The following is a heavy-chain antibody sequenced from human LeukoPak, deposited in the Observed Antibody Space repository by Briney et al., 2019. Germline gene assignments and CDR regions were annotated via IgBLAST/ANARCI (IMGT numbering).Heavy chain of an antibody. V-gene: IGHV1-2*04. Sequence: ASVKVSCKTSGYTFIACYIHWVRQAPGEGLEWMGWINPNSGGTQYSQKFQGSVTMTRDRSSKTVYMDLTRLNSGDTAIYYCARGRSASSGWYGADYWGQGTLVTVSS. CDR1: GYTFIACY. D-gene: IGHD6-19*01. CDR3: ARGRSASSGWYGADY. CDR2: INPNSGGT. J-gene: IGHJ4*02.